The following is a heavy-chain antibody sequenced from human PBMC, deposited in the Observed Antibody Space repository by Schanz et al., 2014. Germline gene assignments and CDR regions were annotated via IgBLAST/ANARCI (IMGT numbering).Heavy chain of an antibody. J-gene: IGHJ4*02. CDR1: GFTLSSYW. CDR2: MSYDGSIK. D-gene: IGHD3-22*01. V-gene: IGHV3-33*01. Sequence: VKLVESGGGAVRPGGSLRLSCAASGFTLSSYWMHWVRQVPGKGLEWVAAMSYDGSIKYYGDSVKGRFTISRDNSKNTLYLQMNSLRADDTAVYYCARVHHYDPSGWGYFDYWGQGALVTVSS. CDR3: ARVHHYDPSGWGYFDY.